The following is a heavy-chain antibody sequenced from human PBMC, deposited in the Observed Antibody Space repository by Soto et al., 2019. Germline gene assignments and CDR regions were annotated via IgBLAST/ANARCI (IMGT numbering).Heavy chain of an antibody. Sequence: SETLSLTCTVSGGSITSYYWSWIRQPPGKGLEWIGYIYYSGSTNYNPSLKSRVTISVDTSKNQFSLRLSSVTAADTAVYYCAIGGAAAARGWFDPWGQGTLVNVSS. D-gene: IGHD6-13*01. V-gene: IGHV4-59*01. CDR1: GGSITSYY. CDR2: IYYSGST. J-gene: IGHJ5*02. CDR3: AIGGAAAARGWFDP.